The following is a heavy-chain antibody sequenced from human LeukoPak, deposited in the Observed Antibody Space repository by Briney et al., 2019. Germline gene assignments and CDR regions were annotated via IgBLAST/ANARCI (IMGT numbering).Heavy chain of an antibody. Sequence: SETLSLTCTVSGGSISSGGYYWSWIRQPPGKGLEWIGYIYHSGSTYYNPSLKSRVTISVDTSKNQFSLKLSSVTAADTAVYYCARVEAGYFDYWGQGTLVTVSS. V-gene: IGHV4-30-2*01. CDR1: GGSISSGGYY. CDR2: IYHSGST. D-gene: IGHD6-25*01. CDR3: ARVEAGYFDY. J-gene: IGHJ4*02.